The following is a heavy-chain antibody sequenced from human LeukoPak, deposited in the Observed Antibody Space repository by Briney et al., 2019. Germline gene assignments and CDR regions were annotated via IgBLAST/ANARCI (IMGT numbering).Heavy chain of an antibody. Sequence: SETLSLTCAVSGYFISSGYYWGWIRQPPGKGRVGFGGIYYCGHTYYKPSLKSRVTISVATSKIQLSLELTPVRAPDTAMYYCARAHTVVVPPAIRDLWGHNWFYPSGQRTPVTASP. J-gene: IGHJ5*02. CDR2: IYYCGHT. CDR1: GYFISSGYY. V-gene: IGHV4-38-2*01. CDR3: ARAHTVVVPPAIRDLWGHNWFYP. D-gene: IGHD2-2*02.